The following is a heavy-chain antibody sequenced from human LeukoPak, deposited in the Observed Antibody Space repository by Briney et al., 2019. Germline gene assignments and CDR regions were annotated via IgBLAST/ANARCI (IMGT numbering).Heavy chain of an antibody. CDR1: GFTFSSYA. J-gene: IGHJ4*02. Sequence: GGSLRLSCAASGFTFSSYAMSWVGQAPGKGLEWVSAISGSGGSTYYADSVKGRFTISRDNSKNTLYLQMNSLRAEDTAVYYCAKGSIKGFGELLLYFDYWGQGTLVTVSS. CDR3: AKGSIKGFGELLLYFDY. V-gene: IGHV3-23*01. D-gene: IGHD3-10*01. CDR2: ISGSGGST.